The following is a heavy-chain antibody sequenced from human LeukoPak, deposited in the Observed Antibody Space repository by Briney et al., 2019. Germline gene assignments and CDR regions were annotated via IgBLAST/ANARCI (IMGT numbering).Heavy chain of an antibody. J-gene: IGHJ6*02. Sequence: PGGSLRLSCAASGFTVSSNYMSWVRQAPGKGLEGVSVIYSGGSTYYADSVKGRFNISRDNSKHTLYLQMNSLRAEDTAVYYCARASGNPIYYYGMDVWGQGTTVTVSS. V-gene: IGHV3-66*01. D-gene: IGHD4-23*01. CDR2: IYSGGST. CDR1: GFTVSSNY. CDR3: ARASGNPIYYYGMDV.